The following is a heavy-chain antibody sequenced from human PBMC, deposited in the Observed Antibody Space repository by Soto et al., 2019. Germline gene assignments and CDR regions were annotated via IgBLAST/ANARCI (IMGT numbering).Heavy chain of an antibody. CDR3: ARRRSYGDSDY. J-gene: IGHJ4*02. V-gene: IGHV4-59*08. D-gene: IGHD4-17*01. CDR2: IYYIGGT. Sequence: QVQLQESGPGLVKPSETLSLTCTVSGDSISSYYWSWIRQPPGKGLEWIGYIYYIGGTNYNPSLKRQVTISVDTSKNQFSLKLSSVTAADTAVYYCARRRSYGDSDYWGQGTLVTVSS. CDR1: GDSISSYY.